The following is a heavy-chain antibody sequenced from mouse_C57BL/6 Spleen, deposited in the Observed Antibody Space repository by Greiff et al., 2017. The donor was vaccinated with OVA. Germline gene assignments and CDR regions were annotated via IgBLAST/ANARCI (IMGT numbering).Heavy chain of an antibody. CDR2: IDPNSGGT. CDR1: GYTFTSYW. D-gene: IGHD1-1*01. J-gene: IGHJ1*03. Sequence: QVQLQQPGAELVKPGASVKLSCKASGYTFTSYWMHWVKQRPGRGLEWIGRIDPNSGGTKYNEKFKSKATLTVDKPSSTAYMQLSSLTSEDSAVYYCARSGVTTVVAGRYWYFDVWGTGTTLTVSS. CDR3: ARSGVTTVVAGRYWYFDV. V-gene: IGHV1-72*01.